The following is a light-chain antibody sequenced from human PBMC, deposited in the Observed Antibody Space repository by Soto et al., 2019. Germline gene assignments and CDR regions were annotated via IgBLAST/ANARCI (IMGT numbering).Light chain of an antibody. CDR3: QQYKSYSLIT. Sequence: DIQMTQSPSTLSASVGDRVTITCRASQEISNWLAWYQQRPGKAPKLLIYKVSNLESGVPSRFSGSGSGTEFTLTISSLQPDDFATYYCQQYKSYSLITFGQGTRLEIK. J-gene: IGKJ5*01. V-gene: IGKV1-5*03. CDR1: QEISNW. CDR2: KVS.